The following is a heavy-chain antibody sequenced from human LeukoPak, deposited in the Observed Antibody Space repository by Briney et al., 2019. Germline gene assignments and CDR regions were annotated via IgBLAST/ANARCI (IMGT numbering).Heavy chain of an antibody. V-gene: IGHV1-46*01. D-gene: IGHD1-26*01. CDR3: ARVFPYYTQTMDV. CDR2: INPSGGNT. Sequence: GASVKVSCKTSGYSFTNNYMHWVRQAPGQGLEWMGIINPSGGNTNYAQKFQGRVTMTRDTSTSTIYMEVSSLRSEDTAVYYCARVFPYYTQTMDVWGQGTTVTVSS. CDR1: GYSFTNNY. J-gene: IGHJ6*02.